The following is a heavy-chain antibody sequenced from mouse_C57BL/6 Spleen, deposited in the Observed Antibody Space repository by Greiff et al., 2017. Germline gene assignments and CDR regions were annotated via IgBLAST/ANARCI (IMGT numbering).Heavy chain of an antibody. Sequence: EESGPGLVKPSQSLSLTCSVTGYSITSGYYWNWIRQFPGNKLEWMGYISYDGSNNYNPSLKNRISITRDTSKNQFFLKLNSVTTEDTATYYCAREDDYDIRHYYAMDYWGQGTSVTVSS. CDR1: GYSITSGYY. CDR2: ISYDGSN. V-gene: IGHV3-6*01. D-gene: IGHD2-4*01. CDR3: AREDDYDIRHYYAMDY. J-gene: IGHJ4*01.